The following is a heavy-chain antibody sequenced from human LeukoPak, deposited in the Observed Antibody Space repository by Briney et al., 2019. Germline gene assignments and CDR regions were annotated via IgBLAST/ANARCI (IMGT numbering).Heavy chain of an antibody. D-gene: IGHD2-2*01. J-gene: IGHJ3*02. V-gene: IGHV4-39*01. CDR1: GGSISSSSYY. CDR2: IYYSGST. CDR3: ATPDIVVVPAAAFAFDI. Sequence: SETLSLTCTVSGGSISSSSYYWGWLRQPPGKGLEWIGSIYYSGSTYYNPSLKSRVTISVDTSKNQFSLKLSSVTAADTAVYYCATPDIVVVPAAAFAFDIWGQGTMVTVSS.